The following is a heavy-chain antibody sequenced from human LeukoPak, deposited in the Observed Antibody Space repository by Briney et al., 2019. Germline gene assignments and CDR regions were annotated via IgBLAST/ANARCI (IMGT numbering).Heavy chain of an antibody. CDR1: GFTFSSYS. D-gene: IGHD2-2*01. CDR2: ISSSSSYI. V-gene: IGHV3-21*01. J-gene: IGHJ5*02. Sequence: GGSLRLSCAASGFTFSSYSMNWVRQAPGKGLEWVSSISSSSSYIYYADPVKGRFTISRDNSKNTLYLQMNSLRAEDTAVYYCAREVVPAASNWFDPWGQGTLVTVSS. CDR3: AREVVPAASNWFDP.